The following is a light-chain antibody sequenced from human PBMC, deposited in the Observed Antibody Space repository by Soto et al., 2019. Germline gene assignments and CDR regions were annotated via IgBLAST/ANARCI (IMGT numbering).Light chain of an antibody. V-gene: IGLV2-14*01. CDR2: DVS. J-gene: IGLJ2*01. CDR3: SSYTSSSNYVV. CDR1: SSDVGGYNY. Sequence: QSALTQTASVSGSPGQSITISCTGTSSDVGGYNYVSWYQQHPGKAPKLMIYDVSNRPSGVSNRFSGSKSGNTASLTISGLQAEDEADYYCSSYTSSSNYVVFGGGTKLTVL.